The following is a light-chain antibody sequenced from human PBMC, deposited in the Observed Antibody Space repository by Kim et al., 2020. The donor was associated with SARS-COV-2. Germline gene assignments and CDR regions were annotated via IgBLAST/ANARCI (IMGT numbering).Light chain of an antibody. V-gene: IGKV3-15*01. CDR2: GAS. Sequence: ETVMTQSPVTLSVSPGERATLSCRASQSVSSSLAWYQQKPGQAPRLLIYGASTRATGIPARFSGSGSETEFTLTISSLQSEDFAVYSCQQYNNWPFTFGGGTKVDIK. CDR1: QSVSSS. CDR3: QQYNNWPFT. J-gene: IGKJ4*01.